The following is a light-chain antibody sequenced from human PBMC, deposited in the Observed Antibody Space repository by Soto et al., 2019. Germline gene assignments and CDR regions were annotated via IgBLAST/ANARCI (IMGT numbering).Light chain of an antibody. CDR1: QSVSRD. J-gene: IGKJ4*01. CDR3: QQYGYSPGLA. V-gene: IGKV3-20*01. CDR2: GAS. Sequence: EIVLTQSPGTLSLSPGERATLSCRASQSVSRDLAWYRQKPGQAPRLVIHGASTRATGVPDRFSGSGSGTDFTLTISRLEPEDFAVYYCQQYGYSPGLACGGGTKVDIK.